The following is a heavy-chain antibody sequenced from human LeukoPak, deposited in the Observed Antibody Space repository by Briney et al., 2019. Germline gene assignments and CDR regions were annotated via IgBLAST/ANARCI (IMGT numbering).Heavy chain of an antibody. J-gene: IGHJ4*02. Sequence: ASVKVSCKASGYTFTGYYMHWVRQAPGQGLEWMGWINPNSGGTNYAQKFQGRVTTTRDTSISTAYMELSRLRSDDTAVYYCARVVDYGDYSFDYWGQGTLVTVSS. CDR1: GYTFTGYY. V-gene: IGHV1-2*02. CDR2: INPNSGGT. CDR3: ARVVDYGDYSFDY. D-gene: IGHD4-17*01.